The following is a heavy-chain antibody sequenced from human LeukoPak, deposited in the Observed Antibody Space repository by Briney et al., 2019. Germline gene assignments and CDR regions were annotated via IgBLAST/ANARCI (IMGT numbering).Heavy chain of an antibody. CDR3: AGYGSGSYYKAFDY. J-gene: IGHJ4*02. Sequence: PSETLSLTCTVSGGSISSYYWSWIRQPPGKGLEWIGYIYYSGSTNYNPSLKSRVTISVDTSKNQFSLRLNSVTAADTAVYYCAGYGSGSYYKAFDYWGQGTLVTVSS. D-gene: IGHD3-10*01. CDR1: GGSISSYY. V-gene: IGHV4-59*01. CDR2: IYYSGST.